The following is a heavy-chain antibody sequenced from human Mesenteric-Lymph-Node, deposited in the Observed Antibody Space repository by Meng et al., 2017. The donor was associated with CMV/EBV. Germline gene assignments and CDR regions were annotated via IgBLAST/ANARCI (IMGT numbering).Heavy chain of an antibody. J-gene: IGHJ6*02. CDR3: ARSLNYGMDV. D-gene: IGHD5/OR15-5a*01. Sequence: ASVKVSCKASGYTFTSYDFNWVRQATGQGLEWMGSINPNSGGTNYAQNFQGRVTLTRDTSINTADMELTRLRSDDTALYYCARSLNYGMDVWGQGTTVTVSS. CDR2: INPNSGGT. V-gene: IGHV1-2*02. CDR1: GYTFTSYD.